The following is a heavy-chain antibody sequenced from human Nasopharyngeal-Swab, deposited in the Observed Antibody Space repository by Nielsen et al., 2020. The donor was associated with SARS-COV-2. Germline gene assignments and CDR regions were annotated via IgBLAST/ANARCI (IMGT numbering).Heavy chain of an antibody. CDR2: SNTNTGNP. D-gene: IGHD6-13*01. CDR3: ARDRGGVAAAGPPWDCYGMDV. Sequence: GRHAPGQGLEWMGWSNTNTGNPTYAQGLTGRFVFSLDTSVSTAFLQISSLKAEDTAVYYCARDRGGVAAAGPPWDCYGMDVWGQGTTVTVSS. J-gene: IGHJ6*02. V-gene: IGHV7-4-1*02.